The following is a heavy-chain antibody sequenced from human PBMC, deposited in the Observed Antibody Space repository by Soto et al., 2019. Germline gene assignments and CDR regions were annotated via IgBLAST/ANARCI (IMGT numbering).Heavy chain of an antibody. CDR2: VSGNGEGI. CDR3: AKDRNFPRDQFAS. Sequence: EVQLLESGGDLVQPGGSLRLSCAASGFTFSNFAMSWVRQAPGKGLEGVSAVSGNGEGIYYADSVKGRFTISRDNSKNMLYVQMNSLRTEDTGLYYCAKDRNFPRDQFASWGQGTLVTVSS. J-gene: IGHJ5*02. CDR1: GFTFSNFA. V-gene: IGHV3-23*01.